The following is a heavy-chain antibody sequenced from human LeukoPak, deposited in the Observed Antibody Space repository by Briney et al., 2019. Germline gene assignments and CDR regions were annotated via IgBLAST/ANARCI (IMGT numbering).Heavy chain of an antibody. D-gene: IGHD6-13*01. J-gene: IGHJ4*02. CDR3: AKAGSSWFYYFDY. V-gene: IGHV3-23*01. CDR2: ITGSGGST. CDR1: GFTFSGYA. Sequence: GGSLRLSCAASGFTFSGYAMSWVRQAPGKGLEWVSAITGSGGSTYYADSVKGRFTISRDNSKNTLYLQMNSLRTEDTAVYYCAKAGSSWFYYFDYWGQGTLVTVSS.